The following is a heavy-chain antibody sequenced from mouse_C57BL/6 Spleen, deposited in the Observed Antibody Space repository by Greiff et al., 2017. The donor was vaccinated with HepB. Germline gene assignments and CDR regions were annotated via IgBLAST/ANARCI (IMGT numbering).Heavy chain of an antibody. V-gene: IGHV1-80*01. CDR1: GYAFSSYW. CDR2: IYPGDGDT. J-gene: IGHJ3*01. D-gene: IGHD1-1*01. CDR3: ARSVDYYGSSYRFAY. Sequence: QVQLQQSGAELVKPGASVKISCKASGYAFSSYWMNWVKQRPGKGLEWIGQIYPGDGDTNYNGKFKGKATMTADKSSSTAYMQLSSLTSEDSAVYFCARSVDYYGSSYRFAYWGQGTLVTVSA.